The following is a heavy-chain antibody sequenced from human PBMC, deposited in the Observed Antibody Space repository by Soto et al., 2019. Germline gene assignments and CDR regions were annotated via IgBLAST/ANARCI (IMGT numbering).Heavy chain of an antibody. CDR1: GFTFSDHA. CDR3: ARPPLYSSGGYFDT. V-gene: IGHV3-23*01. J-gene: IGHJ4*02. Sequence: ESGGGLVQPGGSLRLSCAASGFTFSDHALTWVRQAPGKGLEWVSTATNNGDRAFYADSVRGRFTVSRDRSNNTLYLQMNSLRAEDTAVYFCARPPLYSSGGYFDTWGQGTLVTVSS. D-gene: IGHD6-19*01. CDR2: ATNNGDRA.